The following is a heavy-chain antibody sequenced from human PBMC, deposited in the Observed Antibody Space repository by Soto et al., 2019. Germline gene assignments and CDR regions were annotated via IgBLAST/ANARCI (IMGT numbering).Heavy chain of an antibody. V-gene: IGHV5-51*01. D-gene: IGHD6-13*01. J-gene: IGHJ6*01. CDR1: GNSFTGYW. Sequence: GESLTSACKGSGNSFTGYWIVWVVQMAGKGLQRMGIIYPGDSDTRYSPSFQGQVTISADKSISTAYLQWSSLKASDTAMYYCARLTTEDTAAGYYYYGMDVWGQGTPVTVSS. CDR3: ARLTTEDTAAGYYYYGMDV. CDR2: IYPGDSDT.